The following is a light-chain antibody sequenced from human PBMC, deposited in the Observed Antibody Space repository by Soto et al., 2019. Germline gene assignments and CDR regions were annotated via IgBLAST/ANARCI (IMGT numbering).Light chain of an antibody. J-gene: IGKJ1*01. V-gene: IGKV1-39*01. CDR2: AIS. CDR3: QQSHSTPWT. Sequence: DIQMTQAPSSLPASVGDRITITFRTSQTIISSLNWYQHKPGRAPKLLIYAISNLHSGVPSMFIGSGSGTDFTLTIDGLQTEDFATYLCQQSHSTPWTFGQGTKVDIK. CDR1: QTIISS.